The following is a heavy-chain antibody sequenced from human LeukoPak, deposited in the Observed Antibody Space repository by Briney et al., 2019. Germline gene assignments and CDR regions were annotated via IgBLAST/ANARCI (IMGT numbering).Heavy chain of an antibody. CDR3: ARDSGSSWNWFDP. Sequence: PSETLSLTCAVYGGSFSGYYWSWIRQPPGKGLEWIGEINHSGSTNYNPSLKSRVTISVDTSKNQFSLKLSSVTAADTAVYYCARDSGSSWNWFDPWGQGTLVTVSS. D-gene: IGHD6-13*01. J-gene: IGHJ5*02. CDR1: GGSFSGYY. CDR2: INHSGST. V-gene: IGHV4-34*01.